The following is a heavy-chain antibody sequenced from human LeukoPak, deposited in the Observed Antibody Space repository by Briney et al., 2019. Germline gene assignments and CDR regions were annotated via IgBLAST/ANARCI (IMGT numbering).Heavy chain of an antibody. J-gene: IGHJ4*02. D-gene: IGHD3-16*01. CDR2: IWYDGSNK. V-gene: IGHV3-33*06. CDR1: GFTFSSYG. Sequence: GGSLRLSCAASGFTFSSYGMHWVRQAPGKGLEWVAVIWYDGSNKYYADSVKGRFTISRDNSKNTLYLQMNSLRAEDTAVYYCAKDPITCGGLRAPRYFDYWGQGTLVTVSS. CDR3: AKDPITCGGLRAPRYFDY.